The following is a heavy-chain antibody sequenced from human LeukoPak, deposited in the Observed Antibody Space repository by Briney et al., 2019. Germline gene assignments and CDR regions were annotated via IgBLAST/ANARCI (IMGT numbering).Heavy chain of an antibody. Sequence: GGSLRLSCAASGFTFSSYGMHWVRQAPGKGLEWVAVIWYDGSNKYYADSVKGRFTISRDNSKNTLSLQMNSLRAEDTAVYYCAKDAAGSSSWANYWGQGALVTVSS. D-gene: IGHD6-13*01. J-gene: IGHJ4*02. V-gene: IGHV3-33*06. CDR1: GFTFSSYG. CDR3: AKDAAGSSSWANY. CDR2: IWYDGSNK.